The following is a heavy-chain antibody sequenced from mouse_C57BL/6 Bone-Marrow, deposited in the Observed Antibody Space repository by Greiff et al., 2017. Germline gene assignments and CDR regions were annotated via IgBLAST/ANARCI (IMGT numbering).Heavy chain of an antibody. CDR1: GFTFSSYT. CDR2: ISGGGGNT. D-gene: IGHD1-1*01. J-gene: IGHJ1*03. Sequence: EVHLVESGGGLVKPGGSLKLSCAASGFTFSSYTMSWVRQTPEKRLQWVAAISGGGGNTYYPDSVKGRFTISRDNDKNILYLQMSSLRSEDTALYYCSRQVTTVQATKYFDVWGTGTTVTVSS. CDR3: SRQVTTVQATKYFDV. V-gene: IGHV5-9*01.